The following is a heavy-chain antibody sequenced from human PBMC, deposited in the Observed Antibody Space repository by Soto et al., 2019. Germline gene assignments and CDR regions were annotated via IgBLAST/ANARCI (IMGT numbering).Heavy chain of an antibody. D-gene: IGHD1-26*01. Sequence: EVHLVESGGGLVQLGGTRRLSCAASGFTFSSFWMTWVRQAPGKGLEWVANIKQDGSEKYYVDSVKGRFTSSRDNARNSLFLELKRLRSEDPAVYSCVRDRSVSYLEGFDYWGAGTLVNVAS. CDR2: IKQDGSEK. J-gene: IGHJ4*02. CDR3: VRDRSVSYLEGFDY. V-gene: IGHV3-7*01. CDR1: GFTFSSFW.